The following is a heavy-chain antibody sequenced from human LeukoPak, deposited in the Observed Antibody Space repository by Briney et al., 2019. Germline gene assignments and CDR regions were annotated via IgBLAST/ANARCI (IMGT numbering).Heavy chain of an antibody. V-gene: IGHV3-30-3*01. CDR1: GFTFSTYS. J-gene: IGHJ4*02. Sequence: GRSLRLSCAASGFTFSTYSMHWVRQAPGKGLEWVAVISPDGNNQFYTDSVKGRFTISRDTSRNTLYLQMNSLIVEDTAVYYSARAPSNSYDTSGLDFWGQGTLVTVSS. CDR3: ARAPSNSYDTSGLDF. D-gene: IGHD3-22*01. CDR2: ISPDGNNQ.